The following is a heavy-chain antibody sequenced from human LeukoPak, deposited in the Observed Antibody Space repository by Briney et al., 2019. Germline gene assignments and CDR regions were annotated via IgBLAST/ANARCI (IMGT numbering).Heavy chain of an antibody. CDR2: ISDSGANK. CDR1: GFTFSTYA. Sequence: GGSLRLSCAASGFTFSTYAMNWVRQAPGKGLEWVSLISDSGANKHYADSVKGRFTIPRDNSKNTLSLQMNSLRAEDTAVYYCAKDVRVGGGGMDVWGQGTPVTVSS. J-gene: IGHJ6*02. CDR3: AKDVRVGGGGMDV. D-gene: IGHD1-26*01. V-gene: IGHV3-23*01.